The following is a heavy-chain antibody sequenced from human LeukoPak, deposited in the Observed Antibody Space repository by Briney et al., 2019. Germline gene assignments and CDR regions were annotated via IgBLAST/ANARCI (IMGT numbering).Heavy chain of an antibody. Sequence: GASVKVSCKASGYTFTGYYMNWVRQAPGQGLEWMGWINPNSGGTNYAQKFQGRVTMTRDTSISTAYMELSRLRSDDTAVYYCAGAYAPFYSSSSYSYWGQGTLVTVSS. J-gene: IGHJ4*02. CDR2: INPNSGGT. D-gene: IGHD6-6*01. V-gene: IGHV1-2*02. CDR3: AGAYAPFYSSSSYSY. CDR1: GYTFTGYY.